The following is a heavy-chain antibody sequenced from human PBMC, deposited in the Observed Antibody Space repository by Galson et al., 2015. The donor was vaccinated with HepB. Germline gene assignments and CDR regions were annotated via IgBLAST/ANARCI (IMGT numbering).Heavy chain of an antibody. CDR1: GFIFNDYG. D-gene: IGHD2-21*01. J-gene: IGHJ4*01. CDR2: IFYNGGGT. CDR3: ARKNYGDSYDM. V-gene: IGHV3-20*04. Sequence: SLRLSCAASGFIFNDYGMTWVRQAPGKGLQWVSGIFYNGGGTHYVDSVKGRFTISRDNAKKSLYLQMNNLRVDDTALYFCARKNYGDSYDMWGQGNPGHRLL.